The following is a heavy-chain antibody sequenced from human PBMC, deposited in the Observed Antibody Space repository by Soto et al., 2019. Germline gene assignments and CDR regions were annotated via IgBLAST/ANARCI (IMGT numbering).Heavy chain of an antibody. CDR2: INLSGST. CDR3: ARGLSTMVRGAPRYLDY. Sequence: SETLSLTCAVYGGSLRGYYWSWIRQPPGKGLEWMGEINLSGSTNNNPSLKKRVTISVDTSKNQYSLKLNSVTAADTSVYYCARGLSTMVRGAPRYLDYWGQGTLVTVSS. CDR1: GGSLRGYY. D-gene: IGHD3-10*01. V-gene: IGHV4-34*01. J-gene: IGHJ4*02.